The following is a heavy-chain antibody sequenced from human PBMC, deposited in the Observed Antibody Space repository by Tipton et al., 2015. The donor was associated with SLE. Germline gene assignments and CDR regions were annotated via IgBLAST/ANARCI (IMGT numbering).Heavy chain of an antibody. V-gene: IGHV4-61*05. CDR2: IYYSGST. CDR3: ARSSPSSSSWPEYFQH. Sequence: TLSLTCTVSGGSISSTSFYWGWIRQPPGKGLEWIGYIYYSGSTNYNPSLKSRVTISVDTSKNQFSLKLSSVTAADTAVYYCARSSPSSSSWPEYFQHWGQGTLVTVSS. CDR1: GGSISSTSFY. D-gene: IGHD6-13*01. J-gene: IGHJ1*01.